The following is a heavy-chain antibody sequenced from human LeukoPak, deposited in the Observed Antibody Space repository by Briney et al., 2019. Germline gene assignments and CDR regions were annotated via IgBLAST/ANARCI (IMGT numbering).Heavy chain of an antibody. Sequence: ASVKVSCKASGYTFTGYYMHWVRQAPGQGLEWMGRINPNSGGTNYAQKFQGRVTMTRDTSISTAYMELSRLRSGDTAVYYCARDTVQWGSLVYMDVWGKGTTVTVSS. CDR3: ARDTVQWGSLVYMDV. V-gene: IGHV1-2*06. CDR1: GYTFTGYY. J-gene: IGHJ6*03. D-gene: IGHD2-15*01. CDR2: INPNSGGT.